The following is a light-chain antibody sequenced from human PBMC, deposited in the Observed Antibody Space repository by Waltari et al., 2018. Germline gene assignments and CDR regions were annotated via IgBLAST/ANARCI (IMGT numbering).Light chain of an antibody. CDR1: SSNIGTNY. V-gene: IGLV1-47*01. J-gene: IGLJ3*02. CDR3: VAWDDSLSGRV. CDR2: RNN. Sequence: QSVLTQPPSASGTPGQRVTISCSGSSSNIGTNYVYWYQQLPGTAPKLFIYRNNQRPQEVPDHCSGSKSGTSASLASSGLRSEDEADYYCVAWDDSLSGRVFGGGTKVTVL.